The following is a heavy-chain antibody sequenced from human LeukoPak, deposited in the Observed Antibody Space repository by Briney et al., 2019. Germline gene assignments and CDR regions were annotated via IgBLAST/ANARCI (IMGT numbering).Heavy chain of an antibody. CDR2: IYYSGST. V-gene: IGHV4-39*01. CDR3: AGRYFDWLRGIDP. CDR1: GGSISSSSYY. Sequence: SETLSLTCTVSGGSISSSSYYWGWIRQPPGKGLEWIGSIYYSGSTYYNPSLKSRVTISVDTSKNQFSLKLSSVTAADTAVYYCAGRYFDWLRGIDPWGQGTLGTVSS. D-gene: IGHD3-9*01. J-gene: IGHJ5*02.